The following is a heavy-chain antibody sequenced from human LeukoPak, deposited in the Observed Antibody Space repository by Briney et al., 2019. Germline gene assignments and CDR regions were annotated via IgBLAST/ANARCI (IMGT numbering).Heavy chain of an antibody. Sequence: GGSLRLSCAASGFTFDDYAMHWVRQAPGKGLEWVSGISWNSGRIGYADSVKGRFTISRDNAKNSLYLQMNSLRAEDTAVYYCAKSTVVIPTFQHWGQGTLVTVSS. CDR1: GFTFDDYA. V-gene: IGHV3-9*01. CDR3: AKSTVVIPTFQH. D-gene: IGHD4-23*01. CDR2: ISWNSGRI. J-gene: IGHJ1*01.